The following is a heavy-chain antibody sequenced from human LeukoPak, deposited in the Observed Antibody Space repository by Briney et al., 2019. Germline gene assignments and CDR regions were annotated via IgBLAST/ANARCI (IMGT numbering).Heavy chain of an antibody. CDR2: ISAYNGNT. D-gene: IGHD5-24*01. CDR1: GFTFTAYG. CDR3: ARISRQRPLHDFDY. V-gene: IGHV1-18*01. J-gene: IGHJ4*02. Sequence: ASVKVSCKTSGFTFTAYGFSWVRQAPGQGLEWMGWISAYNGNTNYAQKLQGRVTMTTDISTSTAYMDLGSLRSDDTAVYYCARISRQRPLHDFDYWGQGTLVTVSS.